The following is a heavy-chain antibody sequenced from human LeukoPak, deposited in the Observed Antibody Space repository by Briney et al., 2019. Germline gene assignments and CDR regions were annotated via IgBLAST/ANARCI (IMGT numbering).Heavy chain of an antibody. Sequence: GASVKVSCKASGGTFSSYAISWVRQAPGQGLEWMGRIIPIFGIANYAQKFQGRVTITADKSTSTAYMELSSLRSEDTAVYYCASSGHCGGDCYGAFDYWGQGTLVTVSS. CDR1: GGTFSSYA. V-gene: IGHV1-69*04. D-gene: IGHD2-21*02. CDR2: IIPIFGIA. CDR3: ASSGHCGGDCYGAFDY. J-gene: IGHJ4*02.